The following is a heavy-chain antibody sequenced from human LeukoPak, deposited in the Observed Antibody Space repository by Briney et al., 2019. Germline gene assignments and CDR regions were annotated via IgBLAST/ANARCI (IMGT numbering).Heavy chain of an antibody. Sequence: SETLSLTCTVSGGSISSYYWSWIRQPPGKGLEWIGYIYYSGSTNYNPSLKSRVTISVDTSKNQFSLKLSSVTAADTAVYYCARVPLGELFDYWGQGTLVTVSS. J-gene: IGHJ4*02. CDR2: IYYSGST. D-gene: IGHD3-10*01. CDR1: GGSISSYY. CDR3: ARVPLGELFDY. V-gene: IGHV4-59*01.